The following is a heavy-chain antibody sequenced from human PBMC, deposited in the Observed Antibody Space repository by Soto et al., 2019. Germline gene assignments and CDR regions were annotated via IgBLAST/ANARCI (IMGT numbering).Heavy chain of an antibody. CDR2: SFYSGST. CDR3: VRRSYNCNPLPTAEFDY. J-gene: IGHJ4*02. D-gene: IGHD1-20*01. CDR1: GGSISSGNFY. V-gene: IGHV4-39*01. Sequence: QLQLQESGPGLVKPSETLSLTCTVSGGSISSGNFYWGWIRQPPGKGLEWIGSSFYSGSTNYNPSLESRVTISVDSSKNQFSLRVNSVTAADTAVYYCVRRSYNCNPLPTAEFDYWGQGTLVTVSS.